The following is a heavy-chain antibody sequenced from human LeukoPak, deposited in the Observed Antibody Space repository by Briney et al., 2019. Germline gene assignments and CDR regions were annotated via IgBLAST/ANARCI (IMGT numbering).Heavy chain of an antibody. V-gene: IGHV3-20*04. Sequence: GGSLRLSCAASGFTFDDYGMSWVRQAPGKGLEWVSGINWNGGGTGYADSVRGRFTISRDNAKNSLYLQMNSLRAEDTALYYCARREWSGVADYWGQGTLVTVSS. J-gene: IGHJ4*02. D-gene: IGHD3-3*01. CDR2: INWNGGGT. CDR1: GFTFDDYG. CDR3: ARREWSGVADY.